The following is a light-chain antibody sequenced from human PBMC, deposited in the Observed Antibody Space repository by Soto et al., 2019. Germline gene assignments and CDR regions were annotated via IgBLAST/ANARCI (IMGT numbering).Light chain of an antibody. V-gene: IGKV3-20*01. J-gene: IGKJ2*02. CDR2: GAS. CDR3: QQYGSSPRT. Sequence: IGVTKSVGTVSLSPGERATLSCRVTHRVPSSYFAWYQLKPGQAPRLLIYGASSRATGIPDRFSGSGSGTDFTLTIIILHPEDFALYFCQQYGSSPRTFGQGTMLDIK. CDR1: HRVPSSY.